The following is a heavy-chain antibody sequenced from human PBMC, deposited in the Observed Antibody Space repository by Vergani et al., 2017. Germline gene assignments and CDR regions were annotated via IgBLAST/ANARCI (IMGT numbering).Heavy chain of an antibody. CDR1: GLRFNDYA. CDR3: ARGNSLGSY. V-gene: IGHV3-9*01. Sequence: EVQLVESGGGLIQPGRSLRLSCAASGLRFNDYAMHWVRQTPGKGLEWVAGIFWNSDRTGYGDSVKGRFTISRDNAKNSLYLQMNSLRVEDTALYYCARGNSLGSYWGQGTLVTVSS. J-gene: IGHJ4*02. D-gene: IGHD1-7*01. CDR2: IFWNSDRT.